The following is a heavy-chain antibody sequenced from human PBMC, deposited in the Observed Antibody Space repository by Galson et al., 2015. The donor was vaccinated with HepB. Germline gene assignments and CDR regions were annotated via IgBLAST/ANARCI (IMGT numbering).Heavy chain of an antibody. J-gene: IGHJ4*02. Sequence: SLRLSCAASGFIFSNCAMHWVRQAPGKGLEWVAVISYDGSKKYYADSVKGRFTISRDNSKNTLFLQMSSLKLEDTAVYYCARVKGGSYSLGGLDYWGQGTRVTVSS. CDR2: ISYDGSKK. D-gene: IGHD1-26*01. CDR3: ARVKGGSYSLGGLDY. V-gene: IGHV3-30-3*01. CDR1: GFIFSNCA.